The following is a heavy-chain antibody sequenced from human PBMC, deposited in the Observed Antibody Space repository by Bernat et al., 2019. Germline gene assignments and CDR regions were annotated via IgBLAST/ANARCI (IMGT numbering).Heavy chain of an antibody. CDR3: ARDRRDSSSGEGY. J-gene: IGHJ4*02. V-gene: IGHV3-30*01. CDR2: ISYDGSNK. Sequence: QVQLVESGGGVVQPGRSLRLSCAASGFTFSSYAMHWVRQAPGKGLEWVAVISYDGSNKYYADSVKGRFTISRDNSKNTLYLQMNSLRADDTAVYYCARDRRDSSSGEGYWGQGTLVTVSS. D-gene: IGHD6-6*01. CDR1: GFTFSSYA.